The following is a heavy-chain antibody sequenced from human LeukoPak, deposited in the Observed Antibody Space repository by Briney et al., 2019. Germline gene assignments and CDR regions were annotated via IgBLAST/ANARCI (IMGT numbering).Heavy chain of an antibody. V-gene: IGHV1-46*01. D-gene: IGHD3-10*01. CDR3: ARHRRVTMVRYMDV. J-gene: IGHJ6*03. Sequence: ASVRVSCKASGYTFTGYYMHWVRQAPGQGLEWIARNNPSGSSTSYAQKFQGRVTMTRDMSTSTVYMELSSLRSEDTALYYCARHRRVTMVRYMDVWGKGTTVTVSS. CDR2: NNPSGSST. CDR1: GYTFTGYY.